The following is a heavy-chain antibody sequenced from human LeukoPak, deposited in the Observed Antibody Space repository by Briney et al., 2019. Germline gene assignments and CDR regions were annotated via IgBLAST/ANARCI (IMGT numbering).Heavy chain of an antibody. V-gene: IGHV1-8*01. D-gene: IGHD6-19*01. CDR3: SRGGPVAGTHKYFQH. Sequence: ASVKVSCKASGYTFTSYDINWVRQATGQGLEWMGWMNPNNGNTDYAQTFQGRVTLTRNTPISTAYMELSSLRSEDTAVYYCSRGGPVAGTHKYFQHWGQGTLVTVSS. CDR2: MNPNNGNT. CDR1: GYTFTSYD. J-gene: IGHJ1*01.